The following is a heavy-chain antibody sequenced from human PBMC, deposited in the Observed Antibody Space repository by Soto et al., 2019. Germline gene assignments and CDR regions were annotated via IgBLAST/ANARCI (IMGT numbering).Heavy chain of an antibody. CDR1: GFTFSSYG. CDR2: IWYDGSNK. V-gene: IGHV3-33*01. Sequence: GGSLRLSCAASGFTFSSYGMHWVRQAPGKGLEWVAVIWYDGSNKYYADSVKGRFTISRDNSKNTLYLQMNSLRAEYTAVYYCARDLQQWLPDEAFDIWGQGTMVTVSS. CDR3: ARDLQQWLPDEAFDI. J-gene: IGHJ3*02. D-gene: IGHD6-19*01.